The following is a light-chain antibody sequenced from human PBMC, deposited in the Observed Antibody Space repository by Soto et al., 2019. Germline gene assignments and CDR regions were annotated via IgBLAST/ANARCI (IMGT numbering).Light chain of an antibody. J-gene: IGKJ4*01. CDR3: QQCYSPPLS. CDR1: QDINGR. CDR2: GAS. V-gene: IGKV1-39*01. Sequence: DIQMTPSPSSLSASVGDSVTIXXRASQDINGRLNWYQQTRGRVPKLXIYGASNLESGVPSRFSGSGSGTDFTLTISGLQPEDFASYYCQQCYSPPLSFGGGTKVDIK.